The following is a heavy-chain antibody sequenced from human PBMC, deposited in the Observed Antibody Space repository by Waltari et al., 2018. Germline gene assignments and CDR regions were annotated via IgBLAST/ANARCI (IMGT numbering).Heavy chain of an antibody. Sequence: QVQLQESGPGLVKPSQTLSLTCTVSGGSISSGGYYWSWIRQHPGKGLEWIGYIYYSGSTYYNPSLKSRVTISVDTSKSQFSLNLSSVTAADTAVYYCVRHARTTSGGKHFDHWGQGMLVTVSP. CDR3: VRHARTTSGGKHFDH. V-gene: IGHV4-31*03. D-gene: IGHD2-15*01. J-gene: IGHJ4*02. CDR2: IYYSGST. CDR1: GGSISSGGYY.